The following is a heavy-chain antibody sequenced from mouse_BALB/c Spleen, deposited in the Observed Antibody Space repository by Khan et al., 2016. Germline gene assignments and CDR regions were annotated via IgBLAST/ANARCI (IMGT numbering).Heavy chain of an antibody. J-gene: IGHJ4*01. V-gene: IGHV1S137*01. CDR2: ISTYYGNT. CDR1: GYTFTDYA. CDR3: ARGGNYFYYYAMDY. D-gene: IGHD2-1*01. Sequence: QVQLQQSGPELVRPGVSVKISCKGSGYTFTDYAMHWVKQSHAKSIEWIGVISTYYGNTNYNQKFKGKATMTVDKSSSTAYMELARLTSEDSAIYYCARGGNYFYYYAMDYWGQGTSVTVSS.